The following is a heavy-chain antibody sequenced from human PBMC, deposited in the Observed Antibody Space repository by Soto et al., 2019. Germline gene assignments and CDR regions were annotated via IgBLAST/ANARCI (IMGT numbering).Heavy chain of an antibody. CDR1: GFTFSNYA. CDR2: IGGTGSDT. J-gene: IGHJ5*02. D-gene: IGHD1-20*01. CDR3: AKDAVLYNGKWDWFDP. Sequence: ELQLLESGGALVQPGGSLRLSCAASGFTFSNYAMSWVRQAPEKGLEWVSSIGGTGSDTYYADSVRDRFTISRDNSKNSLYLQLNRLRTEDTAMYFCAKDAVLYNGKWDWFDPWGQGTLVIVSS. V-gene: IGHV3-23*01.